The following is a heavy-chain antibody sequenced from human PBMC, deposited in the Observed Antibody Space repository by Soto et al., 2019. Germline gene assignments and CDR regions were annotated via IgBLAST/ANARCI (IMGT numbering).Heavy chain of an antibody. D-gene: IGHD3-9*01. Sequence: GGSLRLSCAASGFTCSSYSMNWVRQAPGKGLEWVSSISSSSSYIYYADSVKGRFTISRDNAKNSLYLQMNSLRAEDTAVYYCARGRYDILTGYYYYYYGMDVWGQGTTVTV. J-gene: IGHJ6*02. V-gene: IGHV3-21*01. CDR2: ISSSSSYI. CDR3: ARGRYDILTGYYYYYYGMDV. CDR1: GFTCSSYS.